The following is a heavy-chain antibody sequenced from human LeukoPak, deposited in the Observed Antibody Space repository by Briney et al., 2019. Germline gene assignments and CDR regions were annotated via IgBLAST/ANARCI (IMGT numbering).Heavy chain of an antibody. Sequence: GGSLRLSCAASGFTFDDYTMHWVRQAPGKGLEWVSLISWDGGSTYYADSVKGRFTISRDNSKNSLYLQMNSLRTEDTALYYCAKDGVPAAIWLGDYYYMDVWGKGTTVTVSS. D-gene: IGHD2-2*01. V-gene: IGHV3-43*01. CDR2: ISWDGGST. J-gene: IGHJ6*03. CDR1: GFTFDDYT. CDR3: AKDGVPAAIWLGDYYYMDV.